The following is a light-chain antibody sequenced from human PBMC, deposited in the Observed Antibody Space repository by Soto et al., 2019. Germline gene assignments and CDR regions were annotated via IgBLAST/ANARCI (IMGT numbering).Light chain of an antibody. CDR2: LNSDGSH. CDR1: SGHSSYA. V-gene: IGLV4-69*01. CDR3: QTLCTGIHWV. J-gene: IGLJ3*02. Sequence: QLVLTQSPSASASLGASVKLTCTLSSGHSSYAIAWHQQQPEKGPRYLMKLNSDGSHSKGDGIPDRFSGSSSGAERYLTISSLQSEDEADYYCQTLCTGIHWVFGGGTKLTVL.